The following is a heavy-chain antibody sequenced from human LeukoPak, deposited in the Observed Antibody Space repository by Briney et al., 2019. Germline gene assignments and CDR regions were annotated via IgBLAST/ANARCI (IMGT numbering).Heavy chain of an antibody. CDR2: IYTSGST. CDR1: GGSISSYY. D-gene: IGHD3-3*01. J-gene: IGHJ4*02. CDR3: ARVASDYDFWSSSYHFDY. Sequence: PSETLSLTCTVSGGSISSYYWSWIRQPAGKGLEWIGRIYTSGSTNYNPSLKSRVTMSVDTSKNQFSLKLSSVTAADAAVYYCARVASDYDFWSSSYHFDYWGQGTLVTVSS. V-gene: IGHV4-4*07.